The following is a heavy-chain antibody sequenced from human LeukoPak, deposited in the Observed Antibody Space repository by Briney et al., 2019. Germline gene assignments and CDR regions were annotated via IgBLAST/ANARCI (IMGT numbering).Heavy chain of an antibody. CDR2: ISAYNGNT. V-gene: IGHV1-18*01. D-gene: IGHD4-17*01. Sequence: ASVKVSCKASGYTFTSYGISWVRQAPGQRLEWMGWISAYNGNTNYAQKLQGRVTMTTDTSTSTAYMELRSLRSDDTAVYYCARVGTTVTTNDYNWFDPWGQGTLVTVSS. CDR3: ARVGTTVTTNDYNWFDP. CDR1: GYTFTSYG. J-gene: IGHJ5*02.